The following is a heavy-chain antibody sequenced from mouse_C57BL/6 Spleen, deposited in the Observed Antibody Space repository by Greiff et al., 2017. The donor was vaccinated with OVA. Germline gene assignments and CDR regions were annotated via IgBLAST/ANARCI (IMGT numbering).Heavy chain of an antibody. D-gene: IGHD1-1*01. Sequence: VKLQESGPELVRPGVSVKISCKGSGYTFTDYAMHWVKQSHAKSLEWIGVISTYYGDASYNQKFKDKATMTVDKSSSTAYMELARLTSEDSAVYYCARGGFITTVVAPGLDYWGQGTTLTVSS. CDR1: GYTFTDYA. CDR3: ARGGFITTVVAPGLDY. V-gene: IGHV1-67*01. J-gene: IGHJ2*01. CDR2: ISTYYGDA.